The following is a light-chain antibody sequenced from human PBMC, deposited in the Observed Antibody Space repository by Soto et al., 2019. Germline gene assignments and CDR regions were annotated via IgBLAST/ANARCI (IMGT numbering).Light chain of an antibody. CDR1: QRVGGNY. CDR3: QQYGSRTWT. V-gene: IGKV3-20*01. J-gene: IGKJ1*01. CDR2: DAS. Sequence: ELVLTQSPVTLSLSPGERATLSCRASQRVGGNYLAWYQQKRGQSPRLLIYDASSRATDSPDRFSGSGSGTDFTLTITNVEPEDFAVYYCQQYGSRTWTFGQGTKLEMK.